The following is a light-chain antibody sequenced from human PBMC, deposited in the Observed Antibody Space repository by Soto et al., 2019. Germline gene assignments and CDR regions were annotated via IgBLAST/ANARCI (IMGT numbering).Light chain of an antibody. CDR2: GAS. Sequence: EIVMTQSPATLSVSPGERATLSCRASQSVSSNLAWYQHKPGQAPRLLIYGASIRATGIPARFSASGSGTEFSLNISSLQSEDFAVYYCQQYNNWPPKQYTFGQGTKLEIK. J-gene: IGKJ2*01. CDR3: QQYNNWPPKQYT. CDR1: QSVSSN. V-gene: IGKV3-15*01.